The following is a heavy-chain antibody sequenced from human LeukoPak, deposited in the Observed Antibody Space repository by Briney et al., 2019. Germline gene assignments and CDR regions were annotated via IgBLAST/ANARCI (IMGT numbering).Heavy chain of an antibody. V-gene: IGHV3-20*04. J-gene: IGHJ3*02. Sequence: GGSLRLSCAASGFAFDDYVMTWVRQAPGKGLEWVSGGNWNGGTTAYADSVKGRFTISRDNAKNSLYLQMNSLRAEDTALYCCTRGGWSRDDAFDIWGQGTMVTVSS. D-gene: IGHD2-15*01. CDR1: GFAFDDYV. CDR2: GNWNGGTT. CDR3: TRGGWSRDDAFDI.